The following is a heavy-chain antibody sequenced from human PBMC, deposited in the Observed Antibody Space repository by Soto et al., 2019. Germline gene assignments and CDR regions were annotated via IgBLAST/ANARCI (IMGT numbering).Heavy chain of an antibody. CDR3: AKEPLGMMVRGGPDY. J-gene: IGHJ4*02. CDR2: ISYDGSNK. V-gene: IGHV3-30*18. D-gene: IGHD3-10*01. Sequence: GGSLRLSCAASGFTFSSYGMHWVRQAPGKGLEWVAVISYDGSNKYYADSVKGRFTISRDNSKNTLYLQMNSLRAEDTAVYYCAKEPLGMMVRGGPDYWGQGTLVTVSS. CDR1: GFTFSSYG.